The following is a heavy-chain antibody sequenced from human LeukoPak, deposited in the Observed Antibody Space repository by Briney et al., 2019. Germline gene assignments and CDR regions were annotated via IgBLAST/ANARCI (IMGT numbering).Heavy chain of an antibody. D-gene: IGHD2-15*01. J-gene: IGHJ4*02. V-gene: IGHV3-21*01. CDR3: AREGGRGSSNLDYFDY. CDR1: GFTFSRYT. CDR2: ISSDGAYI. Sequence: GGSLRLSWAAPGFTFSRYTINWVRQAPGKGLDWVSSISSDGAYIYYADSMEGRFTISRDNAKNSLSLQMDSLRAEDTAIYYCAREGGRGSSNLDYFDYWGQGMLVTVSS.